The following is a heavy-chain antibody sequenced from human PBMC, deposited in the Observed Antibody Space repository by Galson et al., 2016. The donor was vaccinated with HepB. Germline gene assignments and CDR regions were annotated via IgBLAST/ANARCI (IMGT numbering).Heavy chain of an antibody. J-gene: IGHJ4*02. CDR1: GISLSTRGVG. CDR2: IYRYGDK. CDR3: AHTNHFGVVSS. V-gene: IGHV2-5*01. Sequence: PALVKPTQTLTLACAFSGISLSTRGVGVGWIRQPPGKALQWLALIYRYGDKRYSPSLKSRLTITGDTSKNQVVLTMTNMDPVDTATYYCAHTNHFGVVSSWGQGTLVTVSS. D-gene: IGHD3-3*01.